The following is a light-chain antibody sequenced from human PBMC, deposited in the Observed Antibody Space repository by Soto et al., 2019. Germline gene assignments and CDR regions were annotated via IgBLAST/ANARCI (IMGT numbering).Light chain of an antibody. J-gene: IGLJ2*01. CDR1: NSNIGADY. CDR2: DND. V-gene: IGLV1-51*01. CDR3: GTWESYLSVGV. Sequence: QLVLTQPPSVSGAPGQRVTISCTGSNSNIGADYGVHWYQQVPGTAPKLLLYDNDKRPSGIPDRFFGSKSGTSATLGIAGLQTADEADYYCGTWESYLSVGVFGGGTKLTVL.